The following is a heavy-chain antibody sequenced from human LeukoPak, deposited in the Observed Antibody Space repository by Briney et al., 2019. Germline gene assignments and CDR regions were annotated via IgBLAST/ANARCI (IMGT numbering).Heavy chain of an antibody. Sequence: PGGSLRLSCAASGFTFSNYWMHWVRQAPGAWLVLVSRINSDGSTTTYAESMKGRITISRDNAKNTLYLQMNSLTAEDTAVYYCARGVGPYCGGDCYFDYWGQGTLVTVSS. CDR1: GFTFSNYW. CDR3: ARGVGPYCGGDCYFDY. CDR2: INSDGSTT. J-gene: IGHJ4*02. V-gene: IGHV3-74*01. D-gene: IGHD2-21*02.